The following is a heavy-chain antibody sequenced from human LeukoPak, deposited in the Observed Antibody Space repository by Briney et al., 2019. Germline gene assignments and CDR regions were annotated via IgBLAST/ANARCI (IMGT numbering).Heavy chain of an antibody. D-gene: IGHD1-26*01. V-gene: IGHV3-23*01. CDR3: ARYGVGATHFDY. Sequence: GGSLRLSCTTSKFNFNSYGMTWVRQAPGRGLEWVSSISGSGGSTQYAASVQGRLTISRDNSKNTLYLQMNSLRTDDTAVYYCARYGVGATHFDYWGQGTLVTVSS. J-gene: IGHJ4*02. CDR1: KFNFNSYG. CDR2: ISGSGGST.